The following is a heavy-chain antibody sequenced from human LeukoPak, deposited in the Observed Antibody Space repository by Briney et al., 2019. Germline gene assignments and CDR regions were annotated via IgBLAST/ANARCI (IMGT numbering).Heavy chain of an antibody. J-gene: IGHJ4*02. CDR1: GGSITSYY. D-gene: IGHD6-19*01. CDR2: IYYSGST. CDR3: ARQPSYSSGWYAHY. Sequence: SETLSLTCTVPGGSITSYYWSSIRQPPGKGLEWIGYIYYSGSTNYNPSLKSRVTISVDTPKNQFSLKLSSVTAADTAVYYCARQPSYSSGWYAHYWGQGTLVTVSS. V-gene: IGHV4-59*08.